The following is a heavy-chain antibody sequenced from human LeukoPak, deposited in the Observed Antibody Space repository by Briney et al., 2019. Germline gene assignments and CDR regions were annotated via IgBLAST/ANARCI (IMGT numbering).Heavy chain of an antibody. V-gene: IGHV4-39*07. CDR1: GGSISSSSYY. J-gene: IGHJ4*02. Sequence: PSETLSLTCTVSGGSISSSSYYWGWIRQPPGKGLEWIGSIYYSGSTYYNPSLKSRVTISVDTSKNQFSLKLSSVTAADTAVYYCARAQMGKYSSSWYVPTSPSPPYYFDYWGQGTLVTVSS. CDR3: ARAQMGKYSSSWYVPTSPSPPYYFDY. D-gene: IGHD6-13*01. CDR2: IYYSGST.